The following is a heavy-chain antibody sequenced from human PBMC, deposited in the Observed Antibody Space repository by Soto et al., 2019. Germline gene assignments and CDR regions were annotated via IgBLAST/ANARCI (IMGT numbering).Heavy chain of an antibody. V-gene: IGHV1-8*01. D-gene: IGHD3-9*01. CDR3: ASYYILTGYYMSYYYYGMEF. CDR1: GYTFTSYD. J-gene: IGHJ6*02. CDR2: MNPNSGNT. Sequence: ASVKVSCKASGYTFTSYDINWVRQATGQGLEWMGWMNPNSGNTGYAQKFQGRVTMTRNTSISTAYMELSSLRSEDTAVYYCASYYILTGYYMSYYYYGMEFLGQGTTVTVS.